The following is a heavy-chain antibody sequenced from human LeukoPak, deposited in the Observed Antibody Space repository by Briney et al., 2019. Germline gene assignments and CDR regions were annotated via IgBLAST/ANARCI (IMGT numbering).Heavy chain of an antibody. D-gene: IGHD3-10*01. CDR2: ISAYNGNT. CDR3: ARVATIGVHYGSGSYNAPDY. Sequence: ASVKVSCKASGYTFTSYGISWVRQAPGQGLEWMGWISAYNGNTNYAQKLQGRVTMTTDTSTSTAYMELRSLRSDDTAVYYCARVATIGVHYGSGSYNAPDYWGQGTLVTVSS. V-gene: IGHV1-18*01. J-gene: IGHJ4*02. CDR1: GYTFTSYG.